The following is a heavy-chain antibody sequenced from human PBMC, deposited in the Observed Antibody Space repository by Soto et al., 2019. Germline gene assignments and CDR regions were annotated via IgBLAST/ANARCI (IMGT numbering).Heavy chain of an antibody. CDR2: INPSGGST. Sequence: ASVKVSCKASGYTFTSYYTHWVRQAPGRGLEWMGIINPSGGSTSYAQKFQGRVTMTRGTSTSTVYMELSSLRSEDTAVYYCARGRDYYDFWSGPNFDYWGQGTLVTVSS. CDR3: ARGRDYYDFWSGPNFDY. D-gene: IGHD3-3*01. CDR1: GYTFTSYY. V-gene: IGHV1-46*03. J-gene: IGHJ4*02.